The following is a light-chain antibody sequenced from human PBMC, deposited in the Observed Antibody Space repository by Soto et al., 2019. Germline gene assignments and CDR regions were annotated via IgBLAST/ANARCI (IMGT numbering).Light chain of an antibody. CDR1: QSINSY. V-gene: IGKV1-5*01. Sequence: DIQMTQSPSTLSASVGDRVTITCRASQSINSYLAWYQQKAGKVPNLVIYDASNLAGGVPSRFTGSGFGKDFTLPIRSLQLDVFEIYSCHRYSGSPRGTLGKGT. CDR3: HRYSGSPRGT. J-gene: IGKJ2*01. CDR2: DAS.